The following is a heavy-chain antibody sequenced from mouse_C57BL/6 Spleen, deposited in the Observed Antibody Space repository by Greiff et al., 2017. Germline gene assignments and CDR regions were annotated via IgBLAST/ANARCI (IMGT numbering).Heavy chain of an antibody. V-gene: IGHV1-55*01. CDR1: GYTFTSYW. CDR2: IYPGSGST. CDR3: ARRGAPGAMDY. Sequence: VQRVESGAELVKPGASVKMSCKASGYTFTSYWITWVKQRPGQGLEWIGDIYPGSGSTNYNEKFKSKATLTVDTSSSTAYMQLSSLTSEDSAVYYCARRGAPGAMDYWGQGTSVTVSS. J-gene: IGHJ4*01.